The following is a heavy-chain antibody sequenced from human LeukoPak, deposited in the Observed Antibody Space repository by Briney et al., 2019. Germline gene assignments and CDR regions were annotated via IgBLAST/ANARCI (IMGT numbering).Heavy chain of an antibody. CDR2: INTNTGNP. CDR1: GYTFTSYA. CDR3: ARDMSVLFGYGDTEDVDY. Sequence: ASVKVSCKASGYTFTSYAMNWVRQAPGQGLEWMGWINTNTGNPTYAQGFTGRFVFSLDTSVSTAYLQISSLKAEDTAVYYCARDMSVLFGYGDTEDVDYWGQGTLVTVSS. D-gene: IGHD4-17*01. J-gene: IGHJ4*02. V-gene: IGHV7-4-1*02.